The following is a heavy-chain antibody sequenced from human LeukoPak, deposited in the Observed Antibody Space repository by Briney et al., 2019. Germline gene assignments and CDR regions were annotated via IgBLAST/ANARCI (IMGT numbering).Heavy chain of an antibody. CDR1: GGSTNSGAYY. CDR3: ARDHPHYYYDTSGYYDY. Sequence: SQTLSLTCTVSGGSTNSGAYYWSWIRQPAGKGLQRIGRIYTSETTNYNPSLKSRLTISTDTSKNQFSLKLSSVTAADTAVYYCARDHPHYYYDTSGYYDYWGQGILVTVSS. V-gene: IGHV4-61*02. J-gene: IGHJ4*02. CDR2: IYTSETT. D-gene: IGHD3-22*01.